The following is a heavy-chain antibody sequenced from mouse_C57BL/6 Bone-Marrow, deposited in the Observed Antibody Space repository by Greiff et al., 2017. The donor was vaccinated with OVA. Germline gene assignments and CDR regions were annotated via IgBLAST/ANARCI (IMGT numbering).Heavy chain of an antibody. CDR2: IYPGDGDT. J-gene: IGHJ2*01. V-gene: IGHV1-80*01. CDR3: AREGGY. CDR1: GSAFRGYW. Sequence: VQLQQSGAELVKPGASVKISCNASGSAFRGYWMNWVTQRPGQGLEWIGQIYPGDGDTNYNGKFKGKATLTADKSSSTAYMQLSSLTSEDSAVYFCAREGGYCRQGTTLTVSS.